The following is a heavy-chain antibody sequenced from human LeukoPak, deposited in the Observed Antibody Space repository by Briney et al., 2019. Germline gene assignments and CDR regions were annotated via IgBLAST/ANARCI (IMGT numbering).Heavy chain of an antibody. V-gene: IGHV3-48*01. D-gene: IGHD3-3*01. J-gene: IGHJ4*02. Sequence: PGGSQRLSCAASGFTFSSYSMNWVRQAPGKGLEWVSYISSSSSTIYYADSVKGRFTISRDNAKNSLYLQMNSLRAEVTAVYYCARTDFDSDYWGQGTLVTVSS. CDR2: ISSSSSTI. CDR1: GFTFSSYS. CDR3: ARTDFDSDY.